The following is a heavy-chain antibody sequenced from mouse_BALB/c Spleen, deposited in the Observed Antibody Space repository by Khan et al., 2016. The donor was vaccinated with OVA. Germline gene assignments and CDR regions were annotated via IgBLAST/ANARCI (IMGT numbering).Heavy chain of an antibody. CDR3: APAGTGDYCDY. D-gene: IGHD4-1*01. CDR2: IDPANDNS. J-gene: IGHJ2*01. CDR1: GFNIKDTH. Sequence: VQLQQSGAELVKPGASVKLSCTASGFNIKDTHMHWVKQRPEQGLEWIGRIDPANDNSKYDPRFQGKATITADTSSNTAYLHLSSLTSEDTAVYYGAPAGTGDYCDYWGQGTTLTVSS. V-gene: IGHV14-3*02.